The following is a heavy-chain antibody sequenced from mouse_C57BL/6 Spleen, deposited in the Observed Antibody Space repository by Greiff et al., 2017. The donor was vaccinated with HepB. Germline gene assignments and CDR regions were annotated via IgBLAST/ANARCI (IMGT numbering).Heavy chain of an antibody. CDR1: GFTFSDYY. CDR2: INYDGSST. J-gene: IGHJ2*01. Sequence: EVKVVESEGGLVQPGSSMKLSCTASGFTFSDYYMAWVRQVPEKGLEWVANINYDGSSTYYLDSLKSRFIISRDNAKNILYLQMSSLKSEDTATYYCARETGPNYFDYWGQGTTLTVSS. V-gene: IGHV5-16*01. D-gene: IGHD4-1*01. CDR3: ARETGPNYFDY.